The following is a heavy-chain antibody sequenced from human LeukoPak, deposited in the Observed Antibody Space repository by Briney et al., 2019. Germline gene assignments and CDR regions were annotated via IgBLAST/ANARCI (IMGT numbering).Heavy chain of an antibody. J-gene: IGHJ4*02. Sequence: ASVKVSFKASGYTFTSYDINWVRQATGQGLEWMGWMNPKSGNTGYAQKFQGRVTTTRNTSISTAYMELSSLRSEDTAVYYCARGRELVLAYWGQGTLVTVSS. V-gene: IGHV1-8*01. CDR2: MNPKSGNT. CDR3: ARGRELVLAY. CDR1: GYTFTSYD. D-gene: IGHD6-13*01.